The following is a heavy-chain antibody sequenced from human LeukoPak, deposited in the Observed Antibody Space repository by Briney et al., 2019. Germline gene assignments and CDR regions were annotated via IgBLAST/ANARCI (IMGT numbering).Heavy chain of an antibody. CDR3: ARGYAGTLFY. Sequence: GGSLRLSCAASGFAFSSYEMSWGREARGEGGEWFSYISSSGSTIHYAHSVKGRFTISRDNAKNSLYLQMNSLRAEDTAVYYCARGYAGTLFYWGQGTLVTVSS. CDR2: ISSSGSTI. CDR1: GFAFSSYE. D-gene: IGHD4-23*01. V-gene: IGHV3-48*03. J-gene: IGHJ4*02.